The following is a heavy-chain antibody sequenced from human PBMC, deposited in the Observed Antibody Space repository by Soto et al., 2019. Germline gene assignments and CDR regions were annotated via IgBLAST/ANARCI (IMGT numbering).Heavy chain of an antibody. Sequence: ASVKVSCKASGYTFTSYGISWVRQAPGQGLEWMGWISAYNGNTNYAQKLQGRVTMTTDTSTSTAYMELRSLRSDDTAVYYRARDRSYTVRGVIISTLFDYWGQGTLVTVSS. CDR3: ARDRSYTVRGVIISTLFDY. CDR1: GYTFTSYG. D-gene: IGHD3-10*01. J-gene: IGHJ4*02. V-gene: IGHV1-18*01. CDR2: ISAYNGNT.